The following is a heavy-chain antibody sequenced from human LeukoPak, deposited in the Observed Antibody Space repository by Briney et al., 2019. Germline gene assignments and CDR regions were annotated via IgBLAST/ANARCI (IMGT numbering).Heavy chain of an antibody. CDR3: AKPGRYCSGGSCRKGVDAFDI. J-gene: IGHJ3*02. CDR2: ISGSGGGT. D-gene: IGHD2-15*01. V-gene: IGHV3-23*01. Sequence: GGSLRLSCAASGFTFSSYAMSWVRQAPGKGLEWVSAISGSGGGTYYADSVKGLFTISRDNSKNTLYLQMNSLRAEDTAVYYCAKPGRYCSGGSCRKGVDAFDIWGQGTMVTVSS. CDR1: GFTFSSYA.